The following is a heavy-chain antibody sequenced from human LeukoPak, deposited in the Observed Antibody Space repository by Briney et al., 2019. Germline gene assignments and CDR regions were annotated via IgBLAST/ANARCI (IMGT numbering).Heavy chain of an antibody. CDR3: TTTPLWFGELDNYYYYGMDV. CDR1: GFTFSNAW. Sequence: GGSLRLSCAASGFTFSNAWMSWVRQAPGKGLEGVGRIKSKTDGGTTDYAAPVKGRFTISRDDSKNTLYLQMNSLKTEDTAVYYCTTTPLWFGELDNYYYYGMDVWGKGTTVTVSS. V-gene: IGHV3-15*01. D-gene: IGHD3-10*01. J-gene: IGHJ6*04. CDR2: IKSKTDGGTT.